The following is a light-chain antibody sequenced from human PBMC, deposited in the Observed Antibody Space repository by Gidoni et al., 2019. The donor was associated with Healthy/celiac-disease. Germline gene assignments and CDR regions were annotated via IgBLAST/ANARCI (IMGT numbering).Light chain of an antibody. CDR3: AAWADSLSGYVV. Sequence: QSVLTQPPSASGTPGQGVTISCSGSSSNIGSNYVYWYQPLPVTAPNLLIYRNNQRPSGVPAPFSGSTSGTSASLALSGLRSDAAAAYYCAAWADSLSGYVVSGGGTKLTVL. V-gene: IGLV1-47*01. CDR1: SSNIGSNY. CDR2: RNN. J-gene: IGLJ2*01.